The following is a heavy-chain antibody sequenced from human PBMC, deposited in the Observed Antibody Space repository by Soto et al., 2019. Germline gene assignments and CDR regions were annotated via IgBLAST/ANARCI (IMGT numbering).Heavy chain of an antibody. D-gene: IGHD6-19*01. CDR1: GFTVSSNY. CDR3: ARDLAGPFDY. J-gene: IGHJ4*02. V-gene: IGHV3-66*01. Sequence: GGSLRLSCAASGFTVSSNYMSWVRQAPGKGLEWVSVIYSGGTTYYADSVKGRFTISRDNAKNSLYLQMNSLRAEDTAVYYCARDLAGPFDYWGQGTLVTVSS. CDR2: IYSGGTT.